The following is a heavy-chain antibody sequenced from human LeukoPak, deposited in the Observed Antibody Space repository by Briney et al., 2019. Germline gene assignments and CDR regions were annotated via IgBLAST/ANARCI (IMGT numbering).Heavy chain of an antibody. V-gene: IGHV1-2*02. CDR3: ASGGDVWNYYDRTGYFDY. D-gene: IGHD3-22*01. CDR2: INPNSGGT. Sequence: ASVKVSCKASGYTFTGYYIHWVRQAPGQGTEWMGWINPNSGGTNYAQKFQGRVTMTRDTSISTAYMELSRVRSDDTAVYYCASGGDVWNYYDRTGYFDYWGQGTLVTVSS. J-gene: IGHJ4*02. CDR1: GYTFTGYY.